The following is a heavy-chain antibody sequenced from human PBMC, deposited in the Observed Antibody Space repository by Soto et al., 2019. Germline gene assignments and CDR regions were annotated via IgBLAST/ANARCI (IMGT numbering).Heavy chain of an antibody. D-gene: IGHD2-2*01. CDR2: ITPIFGTA. CDR3: ARGLVVVVPAANYYYYYGMDV. V-gene: IGHV1-69*13. CDR1: GGTFSSYA. J-gene: IGHJ6*02. Sequence: GASVKVSCKASGGTFSSYAISWVRQAPGQGLEWMGGITPIFGTANYAQKFQGRVTITADESTSTAYMELSSLRSEDTAVYYCARGLVVVVPAANYYYYYGMDVWGQGTTVTVSS.